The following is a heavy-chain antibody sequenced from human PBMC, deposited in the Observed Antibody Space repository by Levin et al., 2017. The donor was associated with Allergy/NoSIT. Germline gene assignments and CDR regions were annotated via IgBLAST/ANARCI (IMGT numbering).Heavy chain of an antibody. J-gene: IGHJ3*02. D-gene: IGHD5-12*01. Sequence: GGSLRLSCAASGFTFSSYGIHWVRQAPGKGLQWVAVIWYDGSNQYYADSVKGRFTISRDNSKNTLSLQMNSLRAEDTAVYYCARGRGRGDSGSRDALDIWGQGTMVTVSS. CDR3: ARGRGRGDSGSRDALDI. CDR2: IWYDGSNQ. V-gene: IGHV3-33*01. CDR1: GFTFSSYG.